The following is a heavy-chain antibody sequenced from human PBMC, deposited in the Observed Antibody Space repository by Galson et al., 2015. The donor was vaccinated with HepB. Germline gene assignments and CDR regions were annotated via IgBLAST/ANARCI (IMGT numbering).Heavy chain of an antibody. D-gene: IGHD3-22*01. J-gene: IGHJ4*02. V-gene: IGHV1-46*01. CDR2: INPIGGSA. CDR1: GYTFTNYH. CDR3: ARESYYGSRLYYFDY. Sequence: SVKVSCKASGYTFTNYHMHWVRQAPGQGLEWMGIINPIGGSASYAQNFQGRVTMTRDTSTSTVYMELSSLRSEDTAVYYCARESYYGSRLYYFDYWGQGTLVTVSS.